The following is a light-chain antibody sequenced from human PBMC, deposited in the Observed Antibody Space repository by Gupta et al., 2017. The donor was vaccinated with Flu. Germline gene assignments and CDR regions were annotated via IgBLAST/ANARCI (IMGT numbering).Light chain of an antibody. Sequence: SRDIGGYNYVSWYLQHPGKAPKLIIYDVNTRPSGVSDRFSGSKSGNTASLTISRLQAEDEADYYCSSYTSSSTPYVFGTGTKVTVL. CDR3: SSYTSSSTPYV. CDR1: SRDIGGYNY. V-gene: IGLV2-14*03. CDR2: DVN. J-gene: IGLJ1*01.